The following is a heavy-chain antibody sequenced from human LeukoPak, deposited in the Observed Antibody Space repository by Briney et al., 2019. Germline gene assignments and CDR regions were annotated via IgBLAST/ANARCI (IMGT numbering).Heavy chain of an antibody. CDR3: ARDQMGWYFDL. CDR1: GFTFSSYW. Sequence: GGSLRLSCAASGFTFSSYWMSWVRQAPGKGLEWVANIKPDGSEKYYVDSVKGRFTFSGDNAKNSLYLQMNSLRAEDTAVYYCARDQMGWYFDLWGRGTLVTVSS. CDR2: IKPDGSEK. V-gene: IGHV3-7*01. J-gene: IGHJ2*01. D-gene: IGHD5-24*01.